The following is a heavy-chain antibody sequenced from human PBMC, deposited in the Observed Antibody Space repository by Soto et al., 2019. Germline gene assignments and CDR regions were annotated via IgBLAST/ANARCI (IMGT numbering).Heavy chain of an antibody. J-gene: IGHJ6*02. V-gene: IGHV4-39*01. CDR1: GGSISSSSYY. CDR3: AGGGAAGKGRYYYYGMDV. Sequence: ETLSLTCTVSGGSISSSSYYWGWIRQPPGKGLEWIGSIYYSGSTYYNPSLKSRVTISVDTSKNQFSLKLSSVTAADTAVYYCAGGGAAGKGRYYYYGMDVWGQGTTVTVS. D-gene: IGHD6-13*01. CDR2: IYYSGST.